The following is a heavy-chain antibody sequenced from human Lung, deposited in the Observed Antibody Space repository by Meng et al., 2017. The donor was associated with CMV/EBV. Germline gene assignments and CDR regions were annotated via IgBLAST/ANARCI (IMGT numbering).Heavy chain of an antibody. D-gene: IGHD2-2*02. V-gene: IGHV1-69*05. J-gene: IGHJ4*02. CDR1: GGTFNNYA. CDR3: AREPDAIRTFDY. CDR2: IIPISGTT. Sequence: SVXVSXKASGGTFNNYAINWVRQDPGQGLEWMGGIIPISGTTNYAQKFQVRVTITTDESTSTGYMELSSLKSEDTAVYYCAREPDAIRTFDYWGQGTVVTVSS.